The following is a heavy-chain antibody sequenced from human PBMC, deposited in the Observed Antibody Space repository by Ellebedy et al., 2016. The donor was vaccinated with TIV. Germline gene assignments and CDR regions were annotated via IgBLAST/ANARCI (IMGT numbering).Heavy chain of an antibody. CDR1: GFTLSDYY. V-gene: IGHV3-11*01. CDR2: ISDGGTTV. D-gene: IGHD2/OR15-2a*01. Sequence: GGSLRLXXAVSGFTLSDYYMSWIRQAPGKGLEWAAYISDGGTTVYYTDSVKGRFTISRDNGRDSLYLHMKSLRVEDTAVYYCARARIDSQDYYYGMDVWGHGTTVTVSS. J-gene: IGHJ6*02. CDR3: ARARIDSQDYYYGMDV.